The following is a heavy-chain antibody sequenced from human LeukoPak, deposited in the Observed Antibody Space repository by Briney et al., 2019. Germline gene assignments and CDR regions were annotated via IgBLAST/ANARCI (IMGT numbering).Heavy chain of an antibody. Sequence: ASVKVSCKASGYTFTGYYMHWVRQAPGQGLEWMGIINPSGGSTSYAQKLQGRVTMTRDMSTSTVYMELSSLRSEDTAVYYCARDYVRYFDGGAFDIWGQGTMVTVSS. V-gene: IGHV1-46*01. CDR3: ARDYVRYFDGGAFDI. CDR1: GYTFTGYY. J-gene: IGHJ3*02. CDR2: INPSGGST. D-gene: IGHD3-9*01.